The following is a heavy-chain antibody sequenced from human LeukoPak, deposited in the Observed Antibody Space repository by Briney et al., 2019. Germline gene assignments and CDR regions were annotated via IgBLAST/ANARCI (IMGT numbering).Heavy chain of an antibody. CDR2: INPNSGGT. D-gene: IGHD3-22*01. Sequence: ASVKVSCKASGYTFTGYYMHWVRQAPGQGLEWMGWINPNSGGTNYAQKFQGRVTMTRDTSISTAYMELSSLRSEDTAVYCCATGDYYDSSGYSSDLDYWGQGTLVTVSS. V-gene: IGHV1-2*02. CDR1: GYTFTGYY. J-gene: IGHJ4*02. CDR3: ATGDYYDSSGYSSDLDY.